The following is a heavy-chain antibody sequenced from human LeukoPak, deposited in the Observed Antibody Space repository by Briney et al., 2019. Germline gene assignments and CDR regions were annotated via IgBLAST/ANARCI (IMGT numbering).Heavy chain of an antibody. CDR2: FDPEDGET. CDR3: ATGERIVGATTNDY. D-gene: IGHD1-26*01. CDR1: GYTLTELS. V-gene: IGHV1-24*01. Sequence: ASVRVSCKVSGYTLTELSMRWVRQAPGKGLEWMGGFDPEDGETIYAQKFQGRVTMTEDTSTDTAYMELSSLRSEDTAVYYCATGERIVGATTNDYWGQGTLVTVSS. J-gene: IGHJ4*02.